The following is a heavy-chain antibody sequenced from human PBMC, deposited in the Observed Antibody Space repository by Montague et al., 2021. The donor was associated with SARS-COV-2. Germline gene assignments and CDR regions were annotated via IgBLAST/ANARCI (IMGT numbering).Heavy chain of an antibody. CDR3: AHRGMIRGLIFDY. Sequence: PALVKPTQTLTLTCTFSGFSLRSDDAGVAWIRQSPGQALEWLAVIYWNGDKRYGPSLQRRLTITKDTSENQVVLTMTNMDPVDTATYYCAHRGMIRGLIFDYWGQGTLVTVSS. V-gene: IGHV2-5*01. CDR2: IYWNGDK. CDR1: GFSLRSDDAG. D-gene: IGHD3-10*01. J-gene: IGHJ4*02.